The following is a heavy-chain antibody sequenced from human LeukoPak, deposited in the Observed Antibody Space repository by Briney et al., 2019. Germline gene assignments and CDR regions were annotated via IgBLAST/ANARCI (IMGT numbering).Heavy chain of an antibody. J-gene: IGHJ4*02. CDR1: GGSISNYY. Sequence: SETLSLTCTVSGGSISNYYWSWIRQPPGEGLEWIGYIYNSGSTNYNPSLKSRVTISVDTSRNQFSLKLNSVTAADTAIYYCARGYSGYDIGGYWGQGTLVTVSS. CDR3: ARGYSGYDIGGY. D-gene: IGHD5-12*01. CDR2: IYNSGST. V-gene: IGHV4-59*01.